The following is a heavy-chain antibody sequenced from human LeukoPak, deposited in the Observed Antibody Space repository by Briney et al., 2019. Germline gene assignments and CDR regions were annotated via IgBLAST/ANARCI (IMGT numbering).Heavy chain of an antibody. CDR2: INQDGSEK. V-gene: IGHV3-7*01. CDR3: ARGRGTLTMVRGVIYASD. Sequence: GGSLRLSCAGSGFSFSDYWMNWVRQAPGKGLEWVAYINQDGSEKYYVDSVKGRFTISRDNAKNSLYLQMNGLRAEDTAVYYCARGRGTLTMVRGVIYASDWGQGTLVTVSS. J-gene: IGHJ4*02. CDR1: GFSFSDYW. D-gene: IGHD3-10*01.